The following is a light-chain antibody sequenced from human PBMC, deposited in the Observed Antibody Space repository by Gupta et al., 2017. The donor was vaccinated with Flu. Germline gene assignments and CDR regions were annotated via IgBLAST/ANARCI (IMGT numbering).Light chain of an antibody. CDR1: QSLRHSNGYNY. CDR3: RQPRQSTPFT. Sequence: DIVMTQSPLSLPVTPGEPASISCRSSQSLRHSNGYNYLDWYLQKPGQSPQLLIYLGSNRASGVTDRFSGSGCGKDFTLKISRGEEEDVGGYYYRQPRQSTPFTFGPGTKVEIK. V-gene: IGKV2-28*01. J-gene: IGKJ4*01. CDR2: LGS.